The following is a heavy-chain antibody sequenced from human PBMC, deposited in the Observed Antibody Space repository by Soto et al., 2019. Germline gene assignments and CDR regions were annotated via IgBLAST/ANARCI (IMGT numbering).Heavy chain of an antibody. CDR3: ARVKSGSYDWFDP. V-gene: IGHV3-74*01. CDR1: GFTFGNYW. Sequence: GGSLGLSCAASGFTFGNYWMHWVRQAPGKGLMWVSRINTDGSRTTYADSVKGRFAISRDNAKNTVYLQMNSLRAEDTAVYYCARVKSGSYDWFDPWGQGTLVTVSS. CDR2: INTDGSRT. J-gene: IGHJ5*02. D-gene: IGHD3-10*01.